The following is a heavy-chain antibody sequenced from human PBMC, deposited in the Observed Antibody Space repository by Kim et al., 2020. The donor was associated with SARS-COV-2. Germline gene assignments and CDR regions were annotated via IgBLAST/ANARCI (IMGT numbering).Heavy chain of an antibody. V-gene: IGHV1-8*01. CDR2: GNT. Sequence: GNTGYAQKFQGRVTMTRNTSISTAYMELSSLRSEDTAVYYCARGKYGFDYWGQGTLVTVSS. D-gene: IGHD3-10*01. J-gene: IGHJ4*02. CDR3: ARGKYGFDY.